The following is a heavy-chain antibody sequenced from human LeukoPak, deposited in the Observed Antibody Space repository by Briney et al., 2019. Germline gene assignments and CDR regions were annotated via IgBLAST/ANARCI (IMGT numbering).Heavy chain of an antibody. CDR2: INPNSGGT. CDR3: ARESAAATTDDAFDI. D-gene: IGHD1-26*01. CDR1: GGTFSSYA. Sequence: AASVKVSCKASGGTFSSYAISWVRQATGQGLEWMGWINPNSGGTNYAQKFQGRVTMTRDTSISTAYMELSRLRSDDTAVYYCARESAAATTDDAFDIWGQGTVVTVSS. V-gene: IGHV1-2*02. J-gene: IGHJ3*02.